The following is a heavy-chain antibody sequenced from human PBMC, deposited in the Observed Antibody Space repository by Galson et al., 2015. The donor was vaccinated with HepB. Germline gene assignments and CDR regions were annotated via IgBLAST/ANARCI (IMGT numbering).Heavy chain of an antibody. J-gene: IGHJ4*02. CDR2: ISAYNGNT. D-gene: IGHD2-2*01. Sequence: SVKVSCKASGYTFTSYGISWVRQAPGQGLEWMGWISAYNGNTNYAQKLQGRVTMTTDTSTSTAYMELRSLRSDDTAVYYCARWGRVVVPAASPLYYFDYWGQGTLVTVSS. V-gene: IGHV1-18*04. CDR1: GYTFTSYG. CDR3: ARWGRVVVPAASPLYYFDY.